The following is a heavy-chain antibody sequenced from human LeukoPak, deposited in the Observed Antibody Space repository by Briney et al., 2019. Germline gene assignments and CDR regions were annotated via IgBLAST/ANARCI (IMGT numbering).Heavy chain of an antibody. Sequence: GGSLRLSCAASGFSFSGYWMHWVRQAPGKGLVWVSHINTDVSSTSYADSVKGRFTISRDNAKNTLYLQMNSLRAEDTAVYYCARGRILWFGELFSSGTFNWFDPWGQGTLVTVSS. V-gene: IGHV3-74*01. CDR1: GFSFSGYW. CDR2: INTDVSST. D-gene: IGHD3-10*01. J-gene: IGHJ5*02. CDR3: ARGRILWFGELFSSGTFNWFDP.